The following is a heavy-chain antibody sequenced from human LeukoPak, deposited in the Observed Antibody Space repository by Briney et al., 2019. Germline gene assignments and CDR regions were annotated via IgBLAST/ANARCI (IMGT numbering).Heavy chain of an antibody. V-gene: IGHV1-18*01. D-gene: IGHD3-10*01. CDR1: GYTFTSYG. CDR2: ISAYNGDT. J-gene: IGHJ6*02. Sequence: VASVKVSCKASGYTFTSYGLSWVRQAPGQGLEWVGWISAYNGDTKYAQKFQGRVTMTTDTSSRTAYMEVRSLRSDDTAVYFCARDRRFGSGGRYYHNGMDVWGQGTTVIVSS. CDR3: ARDRRFGSGGRYYHNGMDV.